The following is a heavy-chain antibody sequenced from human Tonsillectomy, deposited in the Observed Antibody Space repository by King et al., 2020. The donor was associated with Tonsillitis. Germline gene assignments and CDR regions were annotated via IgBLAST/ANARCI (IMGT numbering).Heavy chain of an antibody. V-gene: IGHV4-59*08. CDR1: GGSISSYY. Sequence: VQLQESGPGLVKPSETLSLTCTVSGGSISSYYWSWIRQPPGKGLEWIGYIYYSGSTNYNPSLKSRVTISVDTSKNQFSLKLSSVTAADTAVYYCATGIDSIGYYWYYFDYWGQGTLVTVSS. J-gene: IGHJ4*02. CDR3: ATGIDSIGYYWYYFDY. CDR2: IYYSGST. D-gene: IGHD3-22*01.